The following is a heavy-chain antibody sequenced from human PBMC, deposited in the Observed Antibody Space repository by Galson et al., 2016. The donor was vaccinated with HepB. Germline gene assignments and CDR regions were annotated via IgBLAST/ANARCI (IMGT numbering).Heavy chain of an antibody. CDR3: AKSIFRSSLYFED. J-gene: IGHJ2*01. D-gene: IGHD3-22*01. CDR2: ISYDETNK. CDR1: GFSFRDFG. V-gene: IGHV3-30*18. Sequence: SLRLSCAASGFSFRDFGMHWVRQAPGKGLEWLAFISYDETNKYYADSVKGRFTGSRDNSKNTLYLQMDSLRVEDTAVYYCAKSIFRSSLYFEDWGRGTLVTVSS.